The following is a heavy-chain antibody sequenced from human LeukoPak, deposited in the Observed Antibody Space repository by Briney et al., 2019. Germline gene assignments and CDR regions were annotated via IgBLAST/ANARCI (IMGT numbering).Heavy chain of an antibody. V-gene: IGHV3-20*04. CDR1: GFTFDDYG. D-gene: IGHD6-19*01. Sequence: GGSLRLSCAASGFTFDDYGLSWVRQAPGKGLEWVSGINWNGGSTGYADSVKGRFTISRDNAKKSLYLQMHSLRAEDTAVYYCARDAKAVAGSLDYWGQGTLVTVSS. J-gene: IGHJ4*02. CDR2: INWNGGST. CDR3: ARDAKAVAGSLDY.